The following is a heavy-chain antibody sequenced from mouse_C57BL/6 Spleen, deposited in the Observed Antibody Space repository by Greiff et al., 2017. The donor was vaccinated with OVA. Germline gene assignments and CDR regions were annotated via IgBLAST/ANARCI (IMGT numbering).Heavy chain of an antibody. CDR3: ALGSSYPYWYFDV. J-gene: IGHJ1*03. CDR1: GFNIKDYY. D-gene: IGHD1-1*01. CDR2: IDPEDGET. Sequence: VQLKESGAELVKPGASVKLSCTASGFNIKDYYMHWVKQRTEQGLEWIGRIDPEDGETKYAPKFQGKATITADTSSHTAYLQLSSLTSEDTAVYYCALGSSYPYWYFDVWGTGTTVTVSS. V-gene: IGHV14-2*01.